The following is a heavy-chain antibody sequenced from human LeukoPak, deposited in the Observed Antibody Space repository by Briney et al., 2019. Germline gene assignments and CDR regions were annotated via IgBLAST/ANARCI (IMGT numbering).Heavy chain of an antibody. CDR2: IYSDGTT. CDR3: AKRGSGNYYFDY. CDR1: GLTVNRNY. Sequence: GGSLRLSCAASGLTVNRNYMSWVRQAPGMGLEWVSIIYSDGTTYYLDSVKGRFTISRDNSQNTLYLQMDSLRAEDTAVYYCAKRGSGNYYFDYWGQGTLVTVSS. V-gene: IGHV3-53*01. J-gene: IGHJ4*02. D-gene: IGHD1-26*01.